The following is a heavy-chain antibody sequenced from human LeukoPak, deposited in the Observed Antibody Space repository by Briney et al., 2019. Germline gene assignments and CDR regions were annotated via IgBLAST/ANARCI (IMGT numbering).Heavy chain of an antibody. V-gene: IGHV3-21*01. CDR1: GFTFSSYS. J-gene: IGHJ4*02. D-gene: IGHD4-23*01. CDR3: ARDTHSRYGGNENDY. Sequence: VGSLRLSCAASGFTFSSYSMNWVRQAPGKGLEWVSSISSSSSYIYYADSVKGRFTISRDNAKNSLYLQMNSLRAEDTAVYYCARDTHSRYGGNENDYWGQGTLVTVSS. CDR2: ISSSSSYI.